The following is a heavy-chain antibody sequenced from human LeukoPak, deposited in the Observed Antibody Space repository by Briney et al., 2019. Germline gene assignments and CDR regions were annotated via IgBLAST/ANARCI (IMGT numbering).Heavy chain of an antibody. D-gene: IGHD2-21*02. V-gene: IGHV3-30*02. Sequence: GGSLRLSCAASGFTFNIFDMHWVRQAPGKGPDWVAFLKYDGGIKDYADFVKDRFTISRDNSKNTLYLQLNSLRVEDTAVYYCARDRGDKNFDYWGQGTMVTVSS. CDR3: ARDRGDKNFDY. CDR2: LKYDGGIK. J-gene: IGHJ4*02. CDR1: GFTFNIFD.